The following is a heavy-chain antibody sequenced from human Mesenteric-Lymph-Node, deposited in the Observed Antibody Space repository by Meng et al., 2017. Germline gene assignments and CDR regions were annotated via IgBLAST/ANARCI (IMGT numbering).Heavy chain of an antibody. D-gene: IGHD1-14*01. CDR2: VVYSGTT. CDR3: ARHHHSPTFDY. V-gene: IGHV4-39*01. Sequence: QGSGPGRGKPSETPSLTCTVAGCSIRRRSYYWAWVRQPPGEGLEWIGGVVYSGTTYYTSALKSRVSISVDTSKNQFSLKLSSVTAADTAVYYCARHHHSPTFDYWGQGTLVTVSS. CDR1: GCSIRRRSYY. J-gene: IGHJ4*02.